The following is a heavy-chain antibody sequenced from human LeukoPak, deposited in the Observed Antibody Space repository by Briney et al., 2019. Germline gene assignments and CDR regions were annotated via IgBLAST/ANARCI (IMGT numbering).Heavy chain of an antibody. J-gene: IGHJ4*02. Sequence: GGSLRLSCAASGFTFSSYAMHWVRQAPGKGLEWVAVISYDGSNKYYADSVKGRFTISRDNSKNTLFLQMNSLRAEDTALYYCTSQGYTSGWSNYWGQGTLVTVSS. CDR2: ISYDGSNK. CDR3: TSQGYTSGWSNY. V-gene: IGHV3-30*04. D-gene: IGHD6-19*01. CDR1: GFTFSSYA.